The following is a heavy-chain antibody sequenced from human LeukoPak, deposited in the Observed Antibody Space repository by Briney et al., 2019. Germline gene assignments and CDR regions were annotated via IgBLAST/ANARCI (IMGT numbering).Heavy chain of an antibody. CDR1: GFTFSSYG. V-gene: IGHV3-30*18. D-gene: IGHD4-23*01. J-gene: IGHJ4*02. CDR3: AKDIDYGGAN. CDR2: ISYDGNNK. Sequence: QSGGSLRLSCAASGFTFSSYGMHWVRQAPGKGLEWVALISYDGNNKYYSDSMKGRFTISRDNSKNTLYLQMNSLRAEDTAVYYCAKDIDYGGANWGQGTLVIVSS.